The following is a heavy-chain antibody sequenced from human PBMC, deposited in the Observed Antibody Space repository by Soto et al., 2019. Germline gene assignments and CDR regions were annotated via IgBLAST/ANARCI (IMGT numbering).Heavy chain of an antibody. J-gene: IGHJ4*02. D-gene: IGHD5-18*01. Sequence: QVQLQQWGAGLLKPSETLSLTCAVYGGSFSGYYWSWIRQPPGTGLEWIGEINHSGSTNYNPSLKSRVTISVDTSKNQFSLKLSSVTAADTAVYYCARVGGWLWNYYFDYWGQGTLVTVSS. CDR1: GGSFSGYY. CDR3: ARVGGWLWNYYFDY. CDR2: INHSGST. V-gene: IGHV4-34*01.